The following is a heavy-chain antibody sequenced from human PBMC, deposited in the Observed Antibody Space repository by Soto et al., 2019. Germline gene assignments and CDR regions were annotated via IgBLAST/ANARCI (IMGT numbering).Heavy chain of an antibody. Sequence: QVQLQQWGAGLLKPSETLSLTCAVYGGSFSRYYWSWIRQPPGKGLEWIGEINHSGSTNYNPSLTSRVTISVDTSKNQFSLTLSSVTAADAAVYYCARTCRFDYWGQGTLVTVSS. J-gene: IGHJ4*02. V-gene: IGHV4-34*01. CDR2: INHSGST. CDR3: ARTCRFDY. CDR1: GGSFSRYY.